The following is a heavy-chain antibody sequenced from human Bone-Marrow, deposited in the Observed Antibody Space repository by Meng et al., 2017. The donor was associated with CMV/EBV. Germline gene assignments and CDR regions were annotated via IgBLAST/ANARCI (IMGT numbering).Heavy chain of an antibody. CDR1: GYTFTGYY. CDR2: INPNSGGT. CDR3: ARDLGGYCSGGSCL. Sequence: QVTLVQCGGEVKKPGASVKVSCKASGYTFTGYYMHWVRQAPGQGLEWMGWINPNSGGTNYAQKFQGRVTMTRDTSISTAYMELSRLRSDDTAVYYCARDLGGYCSGGSCLWGQGTPVTVSS. D-gene: IGHD2-15*01. V-gene: IGHV1-2*02. J-gene: IGHJ4*02.